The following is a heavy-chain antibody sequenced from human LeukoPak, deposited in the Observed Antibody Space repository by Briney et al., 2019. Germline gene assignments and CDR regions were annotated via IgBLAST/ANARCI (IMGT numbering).Heavy chain of an antibody. D-gene: IGHD5/OR15-5a*01. Sequence: SETLSLTCTVSGGSISSYYWSWVRQPPGKGLEWIGFVYYTGSTNYSPSLKSRVTISVDTSKNQFSLKLRSVTAADTAVYYCASSTRWFDYWGQGTLATVSP. CDR1: GGSISSYY. CDR2: VYYTGST. J-gene: IGHJ4*02. V-gene: IGHV4-59*01. CDR3: ASSTRWFDY.